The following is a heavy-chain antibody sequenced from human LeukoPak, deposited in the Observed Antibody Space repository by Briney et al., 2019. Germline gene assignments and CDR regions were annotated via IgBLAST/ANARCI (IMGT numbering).Heavy chain of an antibody. CDR1: GFTFSSYW. Sequence: GGSLRLSCAASGFTFSSYWMSWVRQAPGKGLEWVANIKQDGSEKYYVDSVKGRFTISRDNAKNSLYPQMNSLRAEDTAVYYCARVNNFWSGNYYMDVWGKGTTVTVSS. V-gene: IGHV3-7*01. CDR2: IKQDGSEK. D-gene: IGHD3-3*01. J-gene: IGHJ6*03. CDR3: ARVNNFWSGNYYMDV.